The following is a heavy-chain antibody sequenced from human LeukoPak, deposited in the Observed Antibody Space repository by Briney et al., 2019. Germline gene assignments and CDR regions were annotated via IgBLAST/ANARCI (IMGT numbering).Heavy chain of an antibody. Sequence: GGSLRLSCAASGFTVSSNYMSWVRQAPGKGLEWVSVIYSGGSTYYADSVKGRFTISRDNSKNTLYPQMNSLRAEDTAVYYRARVSGGAKGSWGQGTLVTVSS. CDR1: GFTVSSNY. CDR3: ARVSGGAKGS. CDR2: IYSGGST. V-gene: IGHV3-53*01. J-gene: IGHJ4*02. D-gene: IGHD1-26*01.